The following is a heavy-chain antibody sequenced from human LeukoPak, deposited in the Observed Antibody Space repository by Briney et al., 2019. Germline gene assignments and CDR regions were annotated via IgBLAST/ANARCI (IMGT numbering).Heavy chain of an antibody. D-gene: IGHD2-2*01. CDR2: INPNSGGT. CDR3: ARARRCSSTSCHDYYYYMDV. V-gene: IGHV1-2*02. Sequence: ASVKVSCKASGYTFTGYYMHWVRQAPGQGLEWMGWINPNSGGTNYAQKFQGRVTMTRNTSISTAYMELSSLRSEDTAVYYCARARRCSSTSCHDYYYYMDVWGKGTTVTVSS. J-gene: IGHJ6*03. CDR1: GYTFTGYY.